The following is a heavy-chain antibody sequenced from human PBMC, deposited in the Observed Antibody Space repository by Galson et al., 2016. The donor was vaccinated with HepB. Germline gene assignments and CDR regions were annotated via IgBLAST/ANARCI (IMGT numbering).Heavy chain of an antibody. D-gene: IGHD3-22*01. V-gene: IGHV3-30*04. CDR1: GFTFSSHT. CDR2: ISFDGRNK. Sequence: SLRLSCAASGFTFSSHTLHWVRQAPGKGLEWVALISFDGRNKYYADSVKGRFTISRDNSKNTLYLQVDSLRTEDTAVYYCARGQNLIVVPQTLSFDPWGQGTLVTVSS. J-gene: IGHJ5*02. CDR3: ARGQNLIVVPQTLSFDP.